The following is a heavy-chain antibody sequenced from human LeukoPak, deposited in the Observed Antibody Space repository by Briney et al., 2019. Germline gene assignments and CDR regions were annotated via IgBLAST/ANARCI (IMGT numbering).Heavy chain of an antibody. CDR3: ARAVVRGGYYYYYMDV. Sequence: PSETLSLTCTVSGGSISSYYWSWIRQPAGKGLEWIGRIYTSGSTNYNPSLKSRVTMSVDTSKNQFSLKLSSVTAADTAVYYCARAVVRGGYYYYYMDVWGKGTTVTVSS. CDR2: IYTSGST. D-gene: IGHD3-10*01. V-gene: IGHV4-4*07. J-gene: IGHJ6*03. CDR1: GGSISSYY.